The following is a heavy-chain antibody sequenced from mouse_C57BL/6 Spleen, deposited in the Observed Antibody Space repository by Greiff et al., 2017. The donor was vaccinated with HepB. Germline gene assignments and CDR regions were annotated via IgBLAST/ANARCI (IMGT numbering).Heavy chain of an antibody. CDR1: GYAFSSSW. J-gene: IGHJ2*01. CDR2: IYPGDGDT. D-gene: IGHD1-1*02. CDR3: ASYYYGGLDY. V-gene: IGHV1-82*01. Sequence: VQLQQSGPELVKPGASVKISCKASGYAFSSSWMNWVKQRPGKGLEWIGRIYPGDGDTNYNGKFKGKATLTADKSSSTAYMQLSSLTSEDSAVYFCASYYYGGLDYWGQGTTLTVSS.